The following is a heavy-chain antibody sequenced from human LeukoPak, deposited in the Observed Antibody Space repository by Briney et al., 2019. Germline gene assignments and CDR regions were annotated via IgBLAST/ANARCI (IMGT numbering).Heavy chain of an antibody. D-gene: IGHD6-6*01. Sequence: SVKVSCKASGGTFGSYAISWVRQAPGQGREWMGGIIPIFGTANYAQKFQGRVTITTDESTSTAYMELSSLRSEDTAVYYCAREKAGRRSYYFDYWGQGTLVTVSS. CDR2: IIPIFGTA. J-gene: IGHJ4*02. CDR3: AREKAGRRSYYFDY. V-gene: IGHV1-69*05. CDR1: GGTFGSYA.